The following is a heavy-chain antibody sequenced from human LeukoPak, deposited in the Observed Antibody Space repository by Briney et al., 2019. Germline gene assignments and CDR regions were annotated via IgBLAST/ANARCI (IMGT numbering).Heavy chain of an antibody. CDR3: AKDPYNDSSGYYYVS. CDR2: IDISGDVT. CDR1: GFAFSSDA. D-gene: IGHD3-22*01. V-gene: IGHV3-23*01. J-gene: IGHJ4*02. Sequence: GGSLRLSCAASGFAFSSDAMTWVRQTPGKGLEWVSTIDISGDVTNYADSVKGRFTISRDNSKNTLYLQVNSLRVEDTAIYYCAKDPYNDSSGYYYVSWGQGTLVTVSS.